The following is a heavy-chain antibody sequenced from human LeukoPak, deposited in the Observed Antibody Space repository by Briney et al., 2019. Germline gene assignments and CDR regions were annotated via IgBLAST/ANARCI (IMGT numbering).Heavy chain of an antibody. Sequence: GGSLRLSCAASGFTVSSNYMSWVRQAPGKGLEWVSVIYSGGSTYYADSVKGRFTISRDNSKNTLYLQMNSLRAEDTAVYYCARALIPFRILSPIGYWGQGTLVTASS. CDR1: GFTVSSNY. V-gene: IGHV3-66*01. J-gene: IGHJ4*02. CDR3: ARALIPFRILSPIGY. CDR2: IYSGGST. D-gene: IGHD2-8*01.